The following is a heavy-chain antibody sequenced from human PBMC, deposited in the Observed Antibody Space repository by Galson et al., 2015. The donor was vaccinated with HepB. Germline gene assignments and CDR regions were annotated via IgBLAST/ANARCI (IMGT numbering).Heavy chain of an antibody. D-gene: IGHD5-18*01. CDR2: ITGSGGNT. CDR3: AKELYNYGYRGFDY. Sequence: SLRLSCAASGFTFSSYAMSWVRQAPGKGLEWVSAITGSGGNTYYADSVKGRFTISRDNSKNTLYLQMNSLRAEDTAVYYCAKELYNYGYRGFDYWGQGTLVTVSS. CDR1: GFTFSSYA. V-gene: IGHV3-23*01. J-gene: IGHJ4*02.